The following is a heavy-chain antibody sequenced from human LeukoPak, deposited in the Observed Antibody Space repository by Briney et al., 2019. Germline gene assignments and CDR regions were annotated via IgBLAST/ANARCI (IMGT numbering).Heavy chain of an antibody. V-gene: IGHV3-53*01. J-gene: IGHJ4*02. CDR3: ARVNRDYYDSSGYFDY. Sequence: GGSLRLSCAASGFTVSSNYMSWVRQAPGKGLEWVSVIYSGGSTYYADSVKGRFTISRDNSKNTLYLQMNSLRAEDTAVYYCARVNRDYYDSSGYFDYWGQGTLVTVSS. D-gene: IGHD3-22*01. CDR2: IYSGGST. CDR1: GFTVSSNY.